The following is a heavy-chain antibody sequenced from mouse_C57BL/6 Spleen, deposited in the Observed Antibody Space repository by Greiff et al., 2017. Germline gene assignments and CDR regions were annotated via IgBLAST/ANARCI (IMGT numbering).Heavy chain of an antibody. CDR1: GFTFSNYW. CDR2: IRLKSDNYAT. CDR3: TGYGSSYGAY. D-gene: IGHD1-1*01. V-gene: IGHV6-3*01. J-gene: IGHJ3*01. Sequence: EVQLVESGGGLVQPGGSMKLSCVASGFTFSNYWMNWVRQSPEKGLEWVAQIRLKSDNYATHYAESVKGRFTISRDDSKSSVYLQMNNLRAEDTGIYYCTGYGSSYGAYWGQGTLVTVSA.